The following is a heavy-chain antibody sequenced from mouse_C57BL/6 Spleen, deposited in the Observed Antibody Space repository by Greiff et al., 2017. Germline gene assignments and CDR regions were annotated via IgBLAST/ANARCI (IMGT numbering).Heavy chain of an antibody. CDR3: TRPFTTVVVDY. CDR1: GYTFTDYE. D-gene: IGHD1-1*01. V-gene: IGHV1-15*01. CDR2: IDPETGGT. Sequence: QVHVKQPGAELVRPGASVTLSCKASGYTFTDYEMHWVKQTPVHGLEWIGAIDPETGGTAYNQKFKGKAILTADKSSSTAYMELRSLTSEDSAVYYCTRPFTTVVVDYWGQGTTLTVSS. J-gene: IGHJ2*01.